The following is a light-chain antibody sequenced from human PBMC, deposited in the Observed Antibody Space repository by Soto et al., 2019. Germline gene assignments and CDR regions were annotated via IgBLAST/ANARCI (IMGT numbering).Light chain of an antibody. CDR1: SSNIEFNT. V-gene: IGLV1-44*01. Sequence: QSVLTQPPSASGTPGQGVTISCSGGSSNIEFNTMNWYQQLPGTAPKLLIYSNNQRPSGVPARFSGSKSGTSASLAISGLQSEDEADYYCAAWVDSLNGWVFGGGTKLTVL. J-gene: IGLJ3*02. CDR2: SNN. CDR3: AAWVDSLNGWV.